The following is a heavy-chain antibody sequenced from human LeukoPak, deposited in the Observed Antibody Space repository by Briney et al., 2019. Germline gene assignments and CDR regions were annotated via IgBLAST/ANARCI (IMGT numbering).Heavy chain of an antibody. D-gene: IGHD6-13*01. CDR2: ISGSSNYI. CDR1: GFTVGSNY. CDR3: AKDGFSSNWPYYFDS. J-gene: IGHJ4*02. V-gene: IGHV3-23*01. Sequence: GSLRLSCAASGFTVGSNYMSWVRQAPGKGLEWVSSISGSSNYIYYADSVRGRFTISRDNSKNTLFLQVNSLRAEDTAIYYCAKDGFSSNWPYYFDSWGQGTLVTVSS.